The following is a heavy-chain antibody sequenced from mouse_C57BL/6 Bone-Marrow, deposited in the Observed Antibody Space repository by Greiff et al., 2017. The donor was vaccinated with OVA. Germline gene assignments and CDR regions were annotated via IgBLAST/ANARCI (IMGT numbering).Heavy chain of an antibody. V-gene: IGHV1-5*01. CDR2: IYPGNSDT. Sequence: VQLQQSGTVLARPGASVKMSCKTSGYTFTSYWMHWVKQRPGQGLEWIGAIYPGNSDTSYNQKFKGQAKLTAVTSASTAYMELSSLTNEDTAVYYCTRWLLAWFAYWGQGTLVTVSA. CDR3: TRWLLAWFAY. CDR1: GYTFTSYW. J-gene: IGHJ3*01. D-gene: IGHD2-3*01.